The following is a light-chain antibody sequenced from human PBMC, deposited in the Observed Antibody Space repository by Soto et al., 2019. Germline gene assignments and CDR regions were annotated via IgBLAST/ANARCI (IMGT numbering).Light chain of an antibody. CDR2: GAS. Sequence: EVVMTQSPATLSVSPGERVTFSCRASQSVTTNLAWYQHKPGQSPRLLISGASTGASGIPPRFSGSGSGTEFTLTVSSLEPEDFAVYYCQQSSNWQGTFGRGTRVDIK. V-gene: IGKV3-15*01. CDR3: QQSSNWQGT. J-gene: IGKJ1*01. CDR1: QSVTTN.